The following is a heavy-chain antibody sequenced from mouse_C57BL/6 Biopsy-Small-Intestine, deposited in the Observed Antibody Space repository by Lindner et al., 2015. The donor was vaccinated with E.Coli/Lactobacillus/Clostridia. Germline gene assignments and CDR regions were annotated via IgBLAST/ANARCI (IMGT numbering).Heavy chain of an antibody. Sequence: NPRSGNTYYNEKFKGKATLTADKSSSTAYMELRSLTSEDSAVYFCARGNYFDYWGQGTTLTVSS. V-gene: IGHV1-81*01. CDR3: ARGNYFDY. J-gene: IGHJ2*01. CDR2: NPRSGNT.